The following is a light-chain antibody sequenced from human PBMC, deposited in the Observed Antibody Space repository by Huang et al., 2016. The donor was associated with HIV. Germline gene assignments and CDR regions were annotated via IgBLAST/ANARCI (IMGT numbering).Light chain of an antibody. Sequence: EIVLTQSPGTLSFSPGERATLSCGASQSVDYNYLAWYQQRPGQAPRLLSYGASIRATGIPDRFSGSGSGTDFTLTISRLDPEDFAVYYCQQYGSSPLTFGGGTKVEIK. J-gene: IGKJ4*01. CDR2: GAS. CDR1: QSVDYNY. CDR3: QQYGSSPLT. V-gene: IGKV3-20*01.